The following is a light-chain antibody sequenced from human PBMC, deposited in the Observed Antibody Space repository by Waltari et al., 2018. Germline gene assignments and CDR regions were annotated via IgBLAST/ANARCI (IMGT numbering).Light chain of an antibody. CDR1: SSDVGGYNY. CDR2: EVS. V-gene: IGLV2-8*01. Sequence: QSALTQPPSASGSPGQSVTISCTGTSSDVGGYNYVSWYQQHPGKAPTLMIYEVSKRPSGVPDRFSGSKSGNTASVTVSGLQAEDEADYYCSSYAGSNDVVFGGGTKLTVL. CDR3: SSYAGSNDVV. J-gene: IGLJ2*01.